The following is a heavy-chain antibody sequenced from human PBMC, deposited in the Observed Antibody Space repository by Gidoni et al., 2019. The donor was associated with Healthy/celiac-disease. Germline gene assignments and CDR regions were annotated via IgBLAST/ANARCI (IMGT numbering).Heavy chain of an antibody. J-gene: IGHJ4*02. D-gene: IGHD1-26*01. CDR1: GLGVGIARMG. CDR2: IFPDDEK. Sequence: GSLRAAGPVLDKRTETRVVAVAGSGLGVGIARMGVSWIRQPPVKALEWLAHIFPDDEKSYSTSLKSRLTISKDTSKGQVVLTTTNMDPVDTATYYCARMVSGARGQCFDFWGQGTLVTVSS. V-gene: IGHV2-26*01. CDR3: ARMVSGARGQCFDF.